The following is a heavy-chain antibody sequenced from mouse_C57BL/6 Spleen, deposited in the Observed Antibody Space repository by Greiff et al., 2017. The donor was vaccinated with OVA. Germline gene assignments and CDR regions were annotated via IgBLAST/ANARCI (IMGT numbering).Heavy chain of an antibody. D-gene: IGHD2-1*01. J-gene: IGHJ2*01. CDR3: AREGNYGY. CDR2: ISDGGSYT. V-gene: IGHV5-4*01. CDR1: GFTFSSYA. Sequence: EVKLVESGGGLVKPGGSLKLSCAASGFTFSSYAMSWVRQTPEKRLEWVATISDGGSYTYYPDNVKGRFTISRDNAKNNVYLQMRHLKPEDTAMYYCAREGNYGYWGQGTTLTVAS.